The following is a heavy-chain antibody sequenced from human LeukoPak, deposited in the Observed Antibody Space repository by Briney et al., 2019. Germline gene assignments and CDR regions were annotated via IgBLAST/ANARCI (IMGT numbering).Heavy chain of an antibody. CDR1: GGSISSHY. J-gene: IGHJ6*03. Sequence: PSETLSLTCTVSGGSISSHYWSWIRQPPGKGLEWIGYIYYSGSTNYNPSLKSRVTISVDTSKNQFSLKLSSVTAADTAVYYCARVHYYDSSGYYYYYYYMDVWGKGTTVTVSS. CDR2: IYYSGST. CDR3: ARVHYYDSSGYYYYYYYMDV. D-gene: IGHD3-22*01. V-gene: IGHV4-59*11.